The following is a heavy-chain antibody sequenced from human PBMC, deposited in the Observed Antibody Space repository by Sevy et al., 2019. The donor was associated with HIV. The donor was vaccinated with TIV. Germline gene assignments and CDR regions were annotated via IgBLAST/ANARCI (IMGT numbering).Heavy chain of an antibody. V-gene: IGHV3-23*01. CDR3: AKHIAAAGTGPFDGVFDY. D-gene: IGHD6-13*01. CDR2: ISGSGGST. J-gene: IGHJ4*02. CDR1: GFTFSSYA. Sequence: GGSLRLSCAASGFTFSSYAMSWVRQAPGKGLEWVSAISGSGGSTYYADSVKGRFTISRDNSKNTLYLQMNSLRAEDTAVYYCAKHIAAAGTGPFDGVFDYWGQGTLVTVSS.